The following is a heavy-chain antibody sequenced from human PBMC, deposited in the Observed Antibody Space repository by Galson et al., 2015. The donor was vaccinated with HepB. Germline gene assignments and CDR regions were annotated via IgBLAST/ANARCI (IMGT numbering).Heavy chain of an antibody. J-gene: IGHJ6*02. V-gene: IGHV3-30-3*01. D-gene: IGHD6-13*01. CDR3: ARDRSSSPLGMDV. Sequence: LRLSCAASGFTFSSYAMHWVRQAPGKGLEWVAVISYDGSNKYYADSVKGRFTISRDNSKNTLYLQMNSLRAEDTAVYYCARDRSSSPLGMDVWGQGTTVTVSS. CDR2: ISYDGSNK. CDR1: GFTFSSYA.